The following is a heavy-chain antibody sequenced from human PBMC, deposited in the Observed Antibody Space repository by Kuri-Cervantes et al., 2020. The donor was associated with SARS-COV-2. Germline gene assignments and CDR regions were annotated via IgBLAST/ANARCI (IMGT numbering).Heavy chain of an antibody. CDR2: IRYDGNSK. CDR3: AKDRGAYQNALAY. J-gene: IGHJ4*02. CDR1: GFTFSSFV. D-gene: IGHD1-26*01. V-gene: IGHV3-30*02. Sequence: GESLKISCAASGFTFSSFVMHWVRQTPGKGLDWGAFIRYDGNSKFYADSVKGRFTISRDNSRNTLFLQMSGLKSEDTSIYYCAKDRGAYQNALAYWGQGTLVTVSS.